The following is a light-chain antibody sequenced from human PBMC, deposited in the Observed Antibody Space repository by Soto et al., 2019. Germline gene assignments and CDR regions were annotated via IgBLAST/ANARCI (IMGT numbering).Light chain of an antibody. CDR3: QQYNQWPPLT. CDR2: DTS. Sequence: IVLTQSPDTLSLSPGETATLSCRASQSISDYLAWYQQKPGQAPRLLIYDTSTRATGVPARFSGSGSGTEFTLTISDLQSEDFAVYYCQQYNQWPPLTFGGGTKVDIK. J-gene: IGKJ4*01. CDR1: QSISDY. V-gene: IGKV3D-15*01.